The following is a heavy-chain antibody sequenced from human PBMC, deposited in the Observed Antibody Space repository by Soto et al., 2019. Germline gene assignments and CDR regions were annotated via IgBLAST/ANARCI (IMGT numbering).Heavy chain of an antibody. J-gene: IGHJ4*02. D-gene: IGHD2-21*02. V-gene: IGHV3-74*01. Sequence: EVQLVESGGGLVQPGGSLRLSCAASGFTFSSYWMHWISPAPGKGLVWVSLINSDGSSTIYEDSVKGRVTISRDNAKNTIQLQMNRLRTEDTAVYYCARPGHDCGCDCPDSWGKGTLVTVAS. CDR1: GFTFSSYW. CDR2: INSDGSST. CDR3: ARPGHDCGCDCPDS.